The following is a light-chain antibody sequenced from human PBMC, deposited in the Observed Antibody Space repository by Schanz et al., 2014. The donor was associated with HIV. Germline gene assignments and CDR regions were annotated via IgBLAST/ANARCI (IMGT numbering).Light chain of an antibody. Sequence: EIVLTQSPGTLSLSPGERATLSCRASQSVSSSYLAWYQQRPGQAPRLLFFDAYARATGVPPRFSASGSGTDFTLTISRLDPEDFAVYYCQQYANSVTFGGGATVEIK. J-gene: IGKJ4*01. CDR1: QSVSSSY. CDR2: DAY. CDR3: QQYANSVT. V-gene: IGKV3-20*01.